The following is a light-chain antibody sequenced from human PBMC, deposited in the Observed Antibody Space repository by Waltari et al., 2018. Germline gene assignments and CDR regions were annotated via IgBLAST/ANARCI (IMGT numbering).Light chain of an antibody. CDR3: CSYAGTSTL. CDR2: EVS. CDR1: GNDIGYYNL. Sequence: QSALTQPASVSGSPGQSITISCIGSGNDIGYYNLVSWFQQHPGKAPKLIIYEVSKRPSGVSIRFSGSKSGSTASLTISGLQTEDESYYYCCSYAGTSTLFGTGTRVTVL. V-gene: IGLV2-23*02. J-gene: IGLJ1*01.